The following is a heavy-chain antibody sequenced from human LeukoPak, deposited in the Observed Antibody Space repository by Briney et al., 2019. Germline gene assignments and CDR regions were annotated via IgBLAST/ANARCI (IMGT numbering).Heavy chain of an antibody. D-gene: IGHD6-19*01. CDR3: ARGAGGWSGWFDP. Sequence: PSETLSLTCTVSGGSISSSSYYWGWIRQPPGKGLEWIGSIYYSGSTYYNPSLKSRVTISVDTSKNQFSLKLSSVTAADTAVYYCARGAGGWSGWFDPWGQGTLVTVSS. CDR1: GGSISSSSYY. J-gene: IGHJ5*02. V-gene: IGHV4-39*07. CDR2: IYYSGST.